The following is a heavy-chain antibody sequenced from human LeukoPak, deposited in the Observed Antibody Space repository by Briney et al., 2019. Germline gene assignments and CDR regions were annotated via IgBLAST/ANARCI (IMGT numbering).Heavy chain of an antibody. CDR1: GYTFTSYD. J-gene: IGHJ6*03. Sequence: SVKVSCKASGYTFTSYDINWVRQATGQGLEWMGGIIPIFGTANYAQKFQGRVTITADESTSTAYMELSSLRSEDTAVYYCARGSYWYCSSTSCPDTTKEAQHYYYMDVWGKGTTVTVSS. CDR2: IIPIFGTA. D-gene: IGHD2-2*01. CDR3: ARGSYWYCSSTSCPDTTKEAQHYYYMDV. V-gene: IGHV1-69*13.